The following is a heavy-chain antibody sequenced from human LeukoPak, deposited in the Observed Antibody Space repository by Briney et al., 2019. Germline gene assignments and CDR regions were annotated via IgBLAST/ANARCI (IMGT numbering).Heavy chain of an antibody. CDR3: TRGSAFDI. Sequence: ASETLSLTCAVYGGSFSGYYWSWIRQPPGKGLEWIGEINHSGSTNYNPSLKSRVTISVDTSKNQFSLKLSSVIAADTAVYYCTRGSAFDIWGQGTMVTVSS. CDR1: GGSFSGYY. J-gene: IGHJ3*02. CDR2: INHSGST. V-gene: IGHV4-34*01.